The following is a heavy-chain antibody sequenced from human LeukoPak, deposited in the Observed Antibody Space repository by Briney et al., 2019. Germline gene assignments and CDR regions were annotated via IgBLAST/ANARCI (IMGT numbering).Heavy chain of an antibody. D-gene: IGHD4-11*01. Sequence: SETLSLTCTVSGGSISSSSYYWGWIRQPPGKGLEWIGSIYYGGSTYYNPALKSRVTISVDTSKNQFSLKLSSVTAADTAVYYCARVVGRSTVTPWGQGTLVTVSS. J-gene: IGHJ5*02. CDR2: IYYGGST. V-gene: IGHV4-39*07. CDR3: ARVVGRSTVTP. CDR1: GGSISSSSYY.